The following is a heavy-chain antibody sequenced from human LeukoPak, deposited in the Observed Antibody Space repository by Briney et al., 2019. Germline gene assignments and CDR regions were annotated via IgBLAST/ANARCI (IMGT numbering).Heavy chain of an antibody. J-gene: IGHJ4*02. V-gene: IGHV3-23*01. Sequence: PGGSLRLSCAASGFTFSSYAMNWVRQAPGKGLEWVSAITSAGNTYYADSVKGRFTISRDNAKNSLFLQLNSLRAEDTAVYYCARKTYYYDSGSYSKSYYFDYWGQGTLVTVPS. CDR3: ARKTYYYDSGSYSKSYYFDY. CDR2: ITSAGNT. CDR1: GFTFSSYA. D-gene: IGHD3-10*01.